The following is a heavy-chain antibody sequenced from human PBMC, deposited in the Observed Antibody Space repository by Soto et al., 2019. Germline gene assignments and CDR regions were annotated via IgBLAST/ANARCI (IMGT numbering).Heavy chain of an antibody. CDR1: GFTFNTYW. J-gene: IGHJ4*02. CDR3: ARGGSGYFTY. D-gene: IGHD3-22*01. V-gene: IGHV3-74*01. Sequence: EVQLVESGGGLVQPGGSLRLSCAASGFTFNTYWMQWLRQAPGTGLVWVSRIKSDGSYTNYADSVKGRFPISRENAKNTLLLQMNSLGAEDMAVYYCARGGSGYFTYWGQGTLVTVSS. CDR2: IKSDGSYT.